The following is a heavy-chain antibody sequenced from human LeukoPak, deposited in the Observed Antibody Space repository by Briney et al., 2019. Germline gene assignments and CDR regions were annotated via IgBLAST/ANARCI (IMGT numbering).Heavy chain of an antibody. J-gene: IGHJ4*02. CDR2: IYHSGTT. V-gene: IGHV4-38-2*02. CDR1: GYSITSGYY. CDR3: AKDSSGYYSFNY. D-gene: IGHD3-22*01. Sequence: SETLSLTCAVSGYSITSGYYWGWIRQPPGKGLEWIGSIYHSGTTYYNPSLKSRVTISVGTSKNQFTLKLTSVTAAATAVYYCAKDSSGYYSFNYWGQGTLVTVSS.